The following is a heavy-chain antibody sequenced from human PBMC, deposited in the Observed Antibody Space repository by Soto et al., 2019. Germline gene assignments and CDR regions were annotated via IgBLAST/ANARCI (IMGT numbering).Heavy chain of an antibody. CDR3: ARAGYSGSHLTPRCFDS. D-gene: IGHD1-26*01. V-gene: IGHV4-59*01. Sequence: SETLSLTCTVSGGSISGYYWTWIRKPSEKGLEWIGFVYYRGSKKYNPSLNSRATISVDTSKNQFSLKLSSVTAADTAVYYCARAGYSGSHLTPRCFDSRGQGTLVTLSS. CDR1: GGSISGYY. CDR2: VYYRGSK. J-gene: IGHJ5*01.